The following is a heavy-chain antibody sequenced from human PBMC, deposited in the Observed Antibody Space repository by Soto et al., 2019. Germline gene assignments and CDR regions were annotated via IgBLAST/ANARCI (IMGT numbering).Heavy chain of an antibody. CDR3: AKDLSPYSYGYLDY. CDR1: GYTFSSYA. V-gene: IGHV3-23*01. J-gene: IGHJ4*02. Sequence: EVQLLESGGGLVQPGGSLRLSCAASGYTFSSYAMSWVRQAPGKGLEWVSAISGSGGSTYYADSVKGRFTISRDNSKNTLYLQMNSLRAEDTALYYCAKDLSPYSYGYLDYWGQGTLVTVSS. D-gene: IGHD5-18*01. CDR2: ISGSGGST.